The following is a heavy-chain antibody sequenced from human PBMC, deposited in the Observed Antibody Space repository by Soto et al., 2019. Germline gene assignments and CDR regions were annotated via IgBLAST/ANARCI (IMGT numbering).Heavy chain of an antibody. V-gene: IGHV3-33*01. CDR3: ARDALVFGYSGYDLGFDYYGMDV. CDR1: GFTFSSYG. CDR2: IWYDGSNK. Sequence: PGGSLRLSCAASGFTFSSYGRHWVRQAPGKGLEWVAVIWYDGSNKYYADSVKGRFTISRNNSKNTLYLQMNSLRAEDTAVYYCARDALVFGYSGYDLGFDYYGMDVWGQGTTVTVSS. J-gene: IGHJ6*02. D-gene: IGHD5-12*01.